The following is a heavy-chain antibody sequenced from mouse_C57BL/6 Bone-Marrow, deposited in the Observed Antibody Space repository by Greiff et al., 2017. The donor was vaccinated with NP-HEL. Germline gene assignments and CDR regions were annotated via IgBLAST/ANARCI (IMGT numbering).Heavy chain of an antibody. Sequence: VQLQQSGAELVRPGASVKLSCTASGFNIKDDCMHWVKQRPEQGLEWIGWIDPENGDTEYAAKFQGKATITADKSSSTAYLQLSCLQSEDTAVYYWATGPGFAYWGQGTLVTVSA. V-gene: IGHV14-4*01. CDR1: GFNIKDDC. CDR2: IDPENGDT. J-gene: IGHJ3*01. CDR3: ATGPGFAY.